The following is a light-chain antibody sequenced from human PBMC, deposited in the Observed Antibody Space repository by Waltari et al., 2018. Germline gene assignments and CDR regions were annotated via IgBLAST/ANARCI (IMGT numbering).Light chain of an antibody. CDR3: QHYVRLPAT. J-gene: IGKJ1*01. CDR2: GAS. V-gene: IGKV3-20*01. CDR1: QSVSRAL. Sequence: EIVLTQSPGSLSSSPGERVTLSCRASQSVSRALAWYQQKPGQAPRLLLFGASNRGTGIPDMFSGSGSETDFSLTISRLEPEDFAVYYCQHYVRLPATFGRGTKVEIK.